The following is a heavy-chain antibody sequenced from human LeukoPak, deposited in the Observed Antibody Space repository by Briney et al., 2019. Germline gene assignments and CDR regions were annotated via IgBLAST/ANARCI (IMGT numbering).Heavy chain of an antibody. CDR3: SRESRYSSDY. CDR1: GFTFSSYS. J-gene: IGHJ4*02. D-gene: IGHD6-13*01. V-gene: IGHV3-30*03. CDR2: IPYDGSNT. Sequence: GGSLRLSCAASGFTFSSYSMNWVRQAPGKGLEWVAVIPYDGSNTYYADSVKGRFTISRDNSKNTLYLQMNSLRADDTAVYYCSRESRYSSDYWGQGTLVTVSS.